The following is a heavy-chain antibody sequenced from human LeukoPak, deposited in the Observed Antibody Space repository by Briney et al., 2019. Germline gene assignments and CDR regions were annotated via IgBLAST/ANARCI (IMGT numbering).Heavy chain of an antibody. CDR1: GGSISSYY. CDR3: ARGIDYGDGDFYH. D-gene: IGHD4-17*01. Sequence: SETLSLTCTVSGGSISSYYWSWIRQPAGKGLEWIGRIHGSGGINYSPSLKSRITMSVDASRNQFSLRLRSVTAADTAVYYCARGIDYGDGDFYHWGQGPLVTVSS. J-gene: IGHJ4*02. CDR2: IHGSGGI. V-gene: IGHV4-4*07.